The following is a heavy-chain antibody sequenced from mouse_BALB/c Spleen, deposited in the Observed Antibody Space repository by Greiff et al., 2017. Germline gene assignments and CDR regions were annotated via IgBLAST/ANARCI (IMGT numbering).Heavy chain of an antibody. V-gene: IGHV1-7*01. CDR3: AREGPYGNYAFDY. J-gene: IGHJ2*01. CDR2: INPSTGYT. D-gene: IGHD2-1*01. Sequence: VQLQQSGAELAKPGASVKMSCKASGYTFTSYWMHWVKQRPGQGLEWIGYINPSTGYTEYNQKFKDKATLTADKSSSTAYMQLSSLTSEDSAVYYCAREGPYGNYAFDYWGQGTTLTVSS. CDR1: GYTFTSYW.